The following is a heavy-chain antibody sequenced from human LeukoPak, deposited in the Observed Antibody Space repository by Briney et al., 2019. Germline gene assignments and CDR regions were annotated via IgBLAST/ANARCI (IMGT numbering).Heavy chain of an antibody. CDR3: AKERYYDSSAYYSTY. J-gene: IGHJ4*02. V-gene: IGHV3-21*01. CDR2: ISSSSGYI. CDR1: GFTLQIYN. D-gene: IGHD3-22*01. Sequence: GGSLRLSCAAYGFTLQIYNKNWVRQAPGKGLEWVSSISSSSGYIYYADSVKGRFTISRDNSKNTLYLQMNSLRAADTAVYCCAKERYYDSSAYYSTYWGRGTLVTVSS.